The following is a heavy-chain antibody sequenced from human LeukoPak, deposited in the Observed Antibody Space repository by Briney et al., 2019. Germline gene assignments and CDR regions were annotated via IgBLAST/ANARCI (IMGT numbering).Heavy chain of an antibody. CDR2: ISVSGGST. D-gene: IGHD1-26*01. Sequence: GGSLRLSCAVSGFTFSNYAMSWVRQAPGKGLEWVSAISVSGGSTYYADSVKGRFTISRDSSKNTLYLQMNTLRAEDTALYYCAKGIKWELPFDYWGQGTLVTVSS. CDR3: AKGIKWELPFDY. V-gene: IGHV3-23*01. J-gene: IGHJ4*02. CDR1: GFTFSNYA.